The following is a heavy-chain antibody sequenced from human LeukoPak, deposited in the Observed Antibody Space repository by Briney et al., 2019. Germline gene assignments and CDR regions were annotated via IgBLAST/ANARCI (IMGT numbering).Heavy chain of an antibody. V-gene: IGHV4-34*01. CDR1: GGSFSGYY. D-gene: IGHD3-9*01. Sequence: PSETLSLTCAVYGGSFSGYYWSWIRQPPGKGLEWIGEINHSGSTNYNPSLKSRVTISVDTSKNQFSLKLSSVTAADTGVYYCARVGLTSDYWGQGTLVTVSS. J-gene: IGHJ4*02. CDR2: INHSGST. CDR3: ARVGLTSDY.